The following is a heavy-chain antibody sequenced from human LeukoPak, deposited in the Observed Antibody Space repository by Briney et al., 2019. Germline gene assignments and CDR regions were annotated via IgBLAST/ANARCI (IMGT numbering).Heavy chain of an antibody. CDR1: GDSITNYY. CDR2: IYHSGST. CDR3: ARSTQDSSTSFDY. V-gene: IGHV4-59*01. Sequence: SETLSLTCTVSGDSITNYYWSWIRQPPGKGLEYIGFIYHSGSTNYNPSLKSRVTMSVDKSKNQCSLRLSSVTAADTAIYFCARSTQDSSTSFDYWGPGNPGHRLL. J-gene: IGHJ4*02. D-gene: IGHD6-6*01.